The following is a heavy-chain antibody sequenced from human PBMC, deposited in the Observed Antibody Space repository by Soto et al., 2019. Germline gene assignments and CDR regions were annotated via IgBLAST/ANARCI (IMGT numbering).Heavy chain of an antibody. Sequence: XGCLRLSCATSGFSFSRYALTWVRKAPGKGLEWVSTITGSGTSTYYAASVEGRFSISRDNSMGTLYLQMNSLRAEDTAVYYCATSQRTPTLVTHIYFYYGMDVWGQGTTVTVSS. D-gene: IGHD6-13*01. CDR2: ITGSGTST. CDR1: GFSFSRYA. CDR3: ATSQRTPTLVTHIYFYYGMDV. J-gene: IGHJ6*02. V-gene: IGHV3-23*01.